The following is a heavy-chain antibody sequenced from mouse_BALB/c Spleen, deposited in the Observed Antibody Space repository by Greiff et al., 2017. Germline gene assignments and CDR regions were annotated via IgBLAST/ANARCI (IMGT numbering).Heavy chain of an antibody. J-gene: IGHJ2*01. Sequence: EVKLVESGGGLVQPGGSLRLSCATSGFTFTDYYMSWVRQPPGKALEWLGFIRNKANGYTTEYSASVKGRFTISRDNYQSILYLQMNTLRAEDSATYCCARDSFYYDYWGQGTTLTVSS. V-gene: IGHV7-3*02. CDR2: IRNKANGYTT. CDR1: GFTFTDYY. CDR3: ARDSFYYDY.